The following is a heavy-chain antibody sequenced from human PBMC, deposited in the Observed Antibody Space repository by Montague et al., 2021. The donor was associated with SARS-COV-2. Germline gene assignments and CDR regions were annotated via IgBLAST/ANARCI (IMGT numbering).Heavy chain of an antibody. V-gene: IGHV4-59*01. D-gene: IGHD3-22*01. J-gene: IGHJ4*02. CDR1: GGSISSYY. CDR2: IYYSGST. CDR3: AGGMHYYDSSGYYFDY. Sequence: SETLSLTCTVSGGSISSYYWSWIRQPPGKGLEWIGYIYYSGSTNYNPSLKSRVTISVDTSKNQFSLKLSSVTAADTAVYYCAGGMHYYDSSGYYFDYWGQGTLVTVSS.